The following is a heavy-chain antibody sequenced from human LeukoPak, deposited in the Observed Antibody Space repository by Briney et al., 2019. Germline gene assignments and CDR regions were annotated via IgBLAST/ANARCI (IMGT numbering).Heavy chain of an antibody. V-gene: IGHV4-59*01. Sequence: PSETLSLTCTVSGDSLHNYYWSWIRQPPGKGLEWIGNINCSGSTNSNPSLKSRATISVDMSRKHFFLDLSSVTAADTAVYYCARAVHYSGTSDQYTGGWYYFGFWGQGTLVTVCS. CDR1: GDSLHNYY. CDR3: ARAVHYSGTSDQYTGGWYYFGF. D-gene: IGHD3-10*01. J-gene: IGHJ4*02. CDR2: INCSGST.